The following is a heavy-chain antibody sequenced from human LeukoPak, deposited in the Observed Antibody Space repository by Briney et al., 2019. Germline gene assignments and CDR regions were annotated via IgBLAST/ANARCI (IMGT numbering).Heavy chain of an antibody. J-gene: IGHJ4*02. CDR3: AREEQLEPGYFDY. CDR2: ISWNSGSI. V-gene: IGHV3-9*01. D-gene: IGHD6-13*01. Sequence: GGSLRLSCAASGFTFYDYAIHWVRQAPGKGLEWVSGISWNSGSIGYADSVKGRFTISRDNAKNSLYLQMNSLRPEDTALYYCAREEQLEPGYFDYWGQGTLVTVSS. CDR1: GFTFYDYA.